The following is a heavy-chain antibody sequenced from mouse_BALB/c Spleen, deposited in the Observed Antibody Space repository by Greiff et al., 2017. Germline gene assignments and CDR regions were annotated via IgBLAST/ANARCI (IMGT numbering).Heavy chain of an antibody. Sequence: VQLPQSGPGLVQPSQTLSITCTVSGFSLTSYGVHWVRQSPGKGLEWLGLIWSGGSTDYNAAFISRLSISKDNSKSQVFFKLNSLQANDTAIYYCARKPYDGYYDYAMDYWGQGTSVTVSS. D-gene: IGHD2-3*01. CDR1: GFSLTSYG. CDR2: IWSGGST. J-gene: IGHJ4*01. V-gene: IGHV2-2*02. CDR3: ARKPYDGYYDYAMDY.